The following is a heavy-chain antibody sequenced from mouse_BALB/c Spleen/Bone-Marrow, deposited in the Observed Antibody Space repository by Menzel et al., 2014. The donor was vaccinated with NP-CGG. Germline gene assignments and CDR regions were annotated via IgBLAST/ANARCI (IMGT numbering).Heavy chain of an antibody. CDR3: AYGSSYDYFDY. Sequence: EVHLVESGAELVKPGASVKLSCTASGFNIKDTYMHWVKQRPEQGLEWIGRIDPANGNTKYDPKFQGKATITADTSSNTAYLQLSSLTSVDTAVYYCAYGSSYDYFDYWGQGTTLTVSS. CDR1: GFNIKDTY. J-gene: IGHJ2*01. CDR2: IDPANGNT. V-gene: IGHV14-3*02. D-gene: IGHD1-1*01.